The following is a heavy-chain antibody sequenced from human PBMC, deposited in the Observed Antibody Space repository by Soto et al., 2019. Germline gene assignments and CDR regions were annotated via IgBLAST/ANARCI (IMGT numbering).Heavy chain of an antibody. CDR1: GFTFSSYA. J-gene: IGHJ5*02. Sequence: PGGSLRLSCAASGFTFSSYAMIWVRQAPGKGLEWVSAISGSGGSTYYADSVKGRFTISRDNSKNTLYLQMNSLRAEDTAVYYCAKGGYDILTGYYRGNWFDPWGQGTLVTVSS. D-gene: IGHD3-9*01. CDR2: ISGSGGST. V-gene: IGHV3-23*01. CDR3: AKGGYDILTGYYRGNWFDP.